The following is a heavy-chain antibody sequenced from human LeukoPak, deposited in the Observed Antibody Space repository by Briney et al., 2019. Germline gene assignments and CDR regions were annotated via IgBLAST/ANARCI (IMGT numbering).Heavy chain of an antibody. CDR2: IWYDGSNK. CDR1: GFTFSSYG. Sequence: PGGSLRLSCAASGFTFSSYGMHWVRQAPGKGLEWVAVIWYDGSNKYYADSVKGRFTISRDNSKNTLYLRMNSLRAEDMAVYYCARIEWERLGRAFDIWGQGTMVTVSS. J-gene: IGHJ3*02. CDR3: ARIEWERLGRAFDI. V-gene: IGHV3-33*01. D-gene: IGHD1-26*01.